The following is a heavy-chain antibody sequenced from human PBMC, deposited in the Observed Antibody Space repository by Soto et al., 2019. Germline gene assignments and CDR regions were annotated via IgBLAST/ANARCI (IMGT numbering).Heavy chain of an antibody. CDR1: GYTFTSYG. J-gene: IGHJ4*02. D-gene: IGHD2-15*01. Sequence: QVQLVQSGAEVKKPGASVKVSCKASGYTFTSYGITWVRQAPGQGLEWMGWFSAYNGNTNYAQKLQGRVTMTTDTPTSTAYRELRSLRSADTAVYYCARDRAKLGYCSGGSCYSDYWGQGTLVTVSS. CDR2: FSAYNGNT. V-gene: IGHV1-18*01. CDR3: ARDRAKLGYCSGGSCYSDY.